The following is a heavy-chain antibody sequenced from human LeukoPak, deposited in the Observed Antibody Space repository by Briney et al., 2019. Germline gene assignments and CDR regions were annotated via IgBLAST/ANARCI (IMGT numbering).Heavy chain of an antibody. V-gene: IGHV3-53*01. J-gene: IGHJ6*02. D-gene: IGHD2-2*01. CDR3: ARDAFAMGYYYGMDV. Sequence: GGSLRLSCAASGLTVSSNYMSWVRQAPGKGLEWVSVIYSGGSTYYADSVKGRFTISRDNSKNTLYLQMNSLRAEDTAVYYCARDAFAMGYYYGMDVWGQGTTVTVSS. CDR1: GLTVSSNY. CDR2: IYSGGST.